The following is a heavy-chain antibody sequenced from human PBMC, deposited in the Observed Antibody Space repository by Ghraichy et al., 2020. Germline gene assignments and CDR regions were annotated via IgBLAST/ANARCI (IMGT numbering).Heavy chain of an antibody. J-gene: IGHJ2*01. Sequence: TLNISCSVSGDAMRRGDFYWSWIRQPPGKGLDWIGYIHNTGTAYYNPSLDSRFTISKDTSRNQFSLRVTSVTAGDTAVYFCARATPNYYDRDDKSNWYAEFWGRGTLVLVSS. V-gene: IGHV4-30-4*01. CDR2: IHNTGTA. CDR1: GDAMRRGDFY. CDR3: ARATPNYYDRDDKSNWYAEF. D-gene: IGHD3-22*01.